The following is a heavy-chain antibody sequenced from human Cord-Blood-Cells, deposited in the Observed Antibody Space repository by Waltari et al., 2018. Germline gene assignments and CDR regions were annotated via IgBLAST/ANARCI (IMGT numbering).Heavy chain of an antibody. CDR1: GGTFSNYA. J-gene: IGHJ6*03. V-gene: IGHV1-69*01. CDR2: IIPIFGTA. CDR3: AGPTTVTSDYYYYYMDV. D-gene: IGHD4-4*01. Sequence: QVQLVQSGAEVKKPGSSVKVSCKASGGTFSNYAISWVRQAPGQGLEWMGGIIPIFGTANYAQKFQGRVTITADESTSTAYMELSSLRSEDTAVYYCAGPTTVTSDYYYYYMDVWGKGTTVTVSS.